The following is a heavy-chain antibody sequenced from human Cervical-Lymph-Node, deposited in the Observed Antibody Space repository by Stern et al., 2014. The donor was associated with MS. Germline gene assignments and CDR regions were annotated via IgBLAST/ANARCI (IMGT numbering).Heavy chain of an antibody. V-gene: IGHV1-69*01. CDR3: ARGELKEGLVRGMDV. Sequence: VQLVESGAEVKKPGSSVKVSCKASGGTFSSYAISWVRQAPGPGLEWMGGLIPIFGTANYAQKFQGRVTITADESTSTAYMELSSLRPEDTAVYYCARGELKEGLVRGMDVWGQGTTVTVSS. CDR2: LIPIFGTA. J-gene: IGHJ6*02. CDR1: GGTFSSYA. D-gene: IGHD1-26*01.